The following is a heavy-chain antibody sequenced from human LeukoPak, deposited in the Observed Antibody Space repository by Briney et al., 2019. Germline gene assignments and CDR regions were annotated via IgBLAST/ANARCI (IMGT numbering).Heavy chain of an antibody. J-gene: IGHJ5*02. D-gene: IGHD6-19*01. CDR2: IYYRGST. CDR1: GGSISSYY. V-gene: IGHV4-59*01. CDR3: ASWGERKGPRYSSGWHNWFDP. Sequence: SETLSLTCTVSGGSISSYYWSWIRQPPGKGLEWIGYIYYRGSTNYNPSLKSRVTISVDTSKNQFSLKLSSVTAADTAVYYCASWGERKGPRYSSGWHNWFDPWGQGTLVTVSS.